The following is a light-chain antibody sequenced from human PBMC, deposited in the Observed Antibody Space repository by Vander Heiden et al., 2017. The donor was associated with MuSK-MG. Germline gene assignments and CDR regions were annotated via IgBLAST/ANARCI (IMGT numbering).Light chain of an antibody. CDR3: SSYTSSSPVV. J-gene: IGLJ2*01. CDR1: SSDVGGYNY. V-gene: IGLV2-14*01. Sequence: QSALTQPAPVSGSPGQSITISCTGTSSDVGGYNYVSWYQQHPGKAPKLMIYDVSNRPSGVSNRFSGSKSGNTASLTISGLQAEDEADYYCSSYTSSSPVVFGGGTKLTVL. CDR2: DVS.